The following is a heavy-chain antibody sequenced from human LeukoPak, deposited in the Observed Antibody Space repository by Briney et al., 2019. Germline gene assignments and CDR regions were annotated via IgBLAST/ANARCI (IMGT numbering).Heavy chain of an antibody. CDR3: ARDAVHDYGDSLFYYFDY. D-gene: IGHD4-17*01. CDR1: GFTFSSYA. V-gene: IGHV3-30*04. J-gene: IGHJ4*02. CDR2: ISYDGSNK. Sequence: GGSLRLSCAASGFTFSSYAMHWVRQAPGKGLEWVAVISYDGSNKYYADSVKGRFTISRDNSKNTLYLQMNSLRAEDTAVYYCARDAVHDYGDSLFYYFDYWGQGTLVTVSS.